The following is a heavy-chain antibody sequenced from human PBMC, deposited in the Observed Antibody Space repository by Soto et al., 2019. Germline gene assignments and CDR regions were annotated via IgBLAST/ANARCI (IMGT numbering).Heavy chain of an antibody. CDR2: IYYSGST. D-gene: IGHD3-9*01. Sequence: QLPLQESGPGLVKPSETLSLTCTVSGGSISSSSYYWGCIRQPPGKGLEWIGSIYYSGSTYYNPSLKSRVTISVDTSKNQFSLKLSSVTAADTAVYYCARHADILTGYYVAYWGQGTLVTVSS. V-gene: IGHV4-39*01. CDR1: GGSISSSSYY. CDR3: ARHADILTGYYVAY. J-gene: IGHJ4*02.